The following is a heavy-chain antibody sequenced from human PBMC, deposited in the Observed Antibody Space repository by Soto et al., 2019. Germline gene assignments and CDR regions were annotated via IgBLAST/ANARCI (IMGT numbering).Heavy chain of an antibody. CDR1: GGSISSGGYY. J-gene: IGHJ5*02. V-gene: IGHV4-31*03. Sequence: SETLSLTCTVSGGSISSGGYYWSWIRQHPGKGLEWIGYIYYSGSTYYNPSLKSRVTISVDTSKNQFSLKLSSVTAADTAVYYCARDRATVVTPLYNWFDPWGQGTLVTVSS. CDR2: IYYSGST. D-gene: IGHD4-17*01. CDR3: ARDRATVVTPLYNWFDP.